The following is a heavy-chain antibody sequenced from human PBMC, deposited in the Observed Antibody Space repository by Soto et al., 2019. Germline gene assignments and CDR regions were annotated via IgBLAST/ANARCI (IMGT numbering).Heavy chain of an antibody. CDR1: GFTFSSYA. V-gene: IGHV3-23*01. CDR2: ISGSGGST. D-gene: IGHD1-26*01. Sequence: EVQLLESGGGLVQPGGSLRLSRAASGFTFSSYAMSWVRQAPGTGLEWVSAISGSGGSTYYADSVKGRFTISRDNSKHTLYLQMNSLRAEDTAVYYCATLGGSYYGRGEPDYWGQGTLVTVSS. CDR3: ATLGGSYYGRGEPDY. J-gene: IGHJ4*02.